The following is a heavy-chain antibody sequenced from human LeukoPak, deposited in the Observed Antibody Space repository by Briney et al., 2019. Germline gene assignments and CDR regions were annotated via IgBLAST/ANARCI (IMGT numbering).Heavy chain of an antibody. Sequence: GGSLRLSCAASGFPFSSNAMSWVRQAPGKGLVWVSQINTDGNSTTYADSVKGRFTVSRDNAKNTLYLQMNSLRAEDTAVYYCARELASGDWGQGTLVTVSS. J-gene: IGHJ4*02. CDR1: GFPFSSNA. CDR2: INTDGNST. CDR3: ARELASGD. D-gene: IGHD6-13*01. V-gene: IGHV3-74*01.